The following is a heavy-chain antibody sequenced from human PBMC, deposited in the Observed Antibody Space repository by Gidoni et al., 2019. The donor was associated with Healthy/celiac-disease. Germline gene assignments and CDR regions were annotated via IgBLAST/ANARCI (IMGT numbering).Heavy chain of an antibody. Sequence: QLQLQESGPGLVKPSETLSLTCTVSGGSISSSSYYWGWIRQPPGKGLEWIGSIYYSGSTYYNPSLKSRVTISVDTSKNQFSLKLSSVTAADTAVYYCARYGDGYNFGRFDYWGQGTLVTVSS. V-gene: IGHV4-39*01. CDR3: ARYGDGYNFGRFDY. J-gene: IGHJ4*02. CDR1: GGSISSSSYY. D-gene: IGHD5-12*01. CDR2: IYYSGST.